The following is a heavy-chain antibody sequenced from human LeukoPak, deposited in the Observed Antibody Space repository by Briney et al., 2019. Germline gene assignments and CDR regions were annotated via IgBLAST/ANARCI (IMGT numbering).Heavy chain of an antibody. CDR3: ARVLYCSGGSCYSGDYYGMDV. CDR2: INPNSGGT. Sequence: GASVKVSCKASGYTFTGYYMHWVRQAPGQGLEWMGWINPNSGGTNYAQKFQGRVTMTRDTSISTAYMELSRLRSDDMAVYYCARVLYCSGGSCYSGDYYGMDVWGQGTTVTVSS. J-gene: IGHJ6*02. D-gene: IGHD2-15*01. CDR1: GYTFTGYY. V-gene: IGHV1-2*02.